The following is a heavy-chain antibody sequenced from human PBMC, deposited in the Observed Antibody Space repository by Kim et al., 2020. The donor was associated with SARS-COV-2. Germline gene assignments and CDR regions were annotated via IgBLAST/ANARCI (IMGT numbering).Heavy chain of an antibody. J-gene: IGHJ6*02. CDR1: GGSVSIISYY. D-gene: IGHD3-16*01. CDR3: ARFGVEFEEVAGYFYHGLDV. CDR2: IFYSGSA. V-gene: IGHV4-61*01. Sequence: SETLSLTCTVSGGSVSIISYYWSWIRQAPGKGPEWIGFIFYSGSANYNPSLKSRVAISIDRSKNQFSLNLKSLTAADTAVYYCARFGVEFEEVAGYFYHGLDVWGQGITVTVSS.